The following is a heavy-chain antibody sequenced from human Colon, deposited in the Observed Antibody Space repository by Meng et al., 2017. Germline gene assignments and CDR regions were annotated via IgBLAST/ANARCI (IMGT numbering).Heavy chain of an antibody. V-gene: IGHV3-66*02. CDR2: IYSGGST. Sequence: GGSLRLSCAASGITVSSHYMSWVRQAPGKGLEWVSVIYSGGSTYYADSVKGRFTISRDNSKNTLYLKMNSLRAEDTAVYYCARDLRSLWFGLPRTRGDAFDIWGQGTMVT. CDR3: ARDLRSLWFGLPRTRGDAFDI. J-gene: IGHJ3*02. D-gene: IGHD3-10*01. CDR1: GITVSSHY.